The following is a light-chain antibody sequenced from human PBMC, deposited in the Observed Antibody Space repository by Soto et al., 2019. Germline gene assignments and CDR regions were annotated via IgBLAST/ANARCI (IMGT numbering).Light chain of an antibody. CDR2: GNS. Sequence: QLVLTQPPSVSGAPGQRVTISCTGSSSNIGAGYDVHWYQQLPGTAPKLLIYGNSNRPSGVPDRFSGSKSGTSASLAITGTQAEDEADYYCQSYDSSLSGSRVFGTGTKLTVL. CDR1: SSNIGAGYD. J-gene: IGLJ1*01. V-gene: IGLV1-40*01. CDR3: QSYDSSLSGSRV.